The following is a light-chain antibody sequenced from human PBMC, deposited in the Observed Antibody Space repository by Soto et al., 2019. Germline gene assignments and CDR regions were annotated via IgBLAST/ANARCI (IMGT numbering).Light chain of an antibody. CDR3: SSYISSFTSHV. Sequence: QSALTQPPSVSGSPGQSVTISCTGSESDFATHNSVSWYQQAPGTAPKLIIFEVNNRPSGVPDRFSESKSGNTASLTISGLRPEDEADYYCSSYISSFTSHVFGTGTKLTVL. V-gene: IGLV2-18*02. CDR1: ESDFATHNS. CDR2: EVN. J-gene: IGLJ1*01.